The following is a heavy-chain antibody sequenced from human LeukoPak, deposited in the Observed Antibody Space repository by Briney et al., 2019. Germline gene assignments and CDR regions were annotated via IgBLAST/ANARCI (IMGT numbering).Heavy chain of an antibody. CDR3: AKRVLCQS. Sequence: PGGSLRLSCAASGFTFSDNAMTWVRQAPGKGLEWVSTISGRGRSAFYADSVKGRFTVSRDNSKNTLFLQMNSLRAEDTAIYYCAKRVLCQSWGQGTLVTVSS. CDR2: ISGRGRSA. J-gene: IGHJ5*02. V-gene: IGHV3-23*01. CDR1: GFTFSDNA. D-gene: IGHD2-8*01.